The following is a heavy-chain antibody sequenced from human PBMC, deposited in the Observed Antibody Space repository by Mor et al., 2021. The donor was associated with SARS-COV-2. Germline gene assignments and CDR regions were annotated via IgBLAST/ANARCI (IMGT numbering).Heavy chain of an antibody. CDR3: AREGYSSSY. Sequence: KGLEWVSSRISSSSTIYYADSVKGRFTISRDNAKNSLYLQMNSLRAEDTAVYYCAREGYSSSYWGQGTLVTVSS. V-gene: IGHV3-48*01. CDR2: RISSSSTI. D-gene: IGHD6-6*01. J-gene: IGHJ4*02.